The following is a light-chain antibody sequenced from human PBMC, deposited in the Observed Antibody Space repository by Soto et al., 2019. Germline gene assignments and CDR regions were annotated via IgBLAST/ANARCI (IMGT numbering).Light chain of an antibody. V-gene: IGKV1-9*01. CDR1: RAFFIY. CDR2: GAS. Sequence: DIRWPRPQFFLPASVEDRVTFFGRAGRAFFIYLPWYQQKPGKAPNLLIFGASTLQSGVPSRFSGSGSGTEFTLTISSLQPEDFATYYCQQLNSHPRTFGQGTKLEIK. CDR3: QQLNSHPRT. J-gene: IGKJ2*01.